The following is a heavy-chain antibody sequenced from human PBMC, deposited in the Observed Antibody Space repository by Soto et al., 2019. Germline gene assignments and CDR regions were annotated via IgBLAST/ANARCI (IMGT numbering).Heavy chain of an antibody. CDR1: GFTFSSYA. J-gene: IGHJ4*01. V-gene: IGHV3-23*01. CDR3: AKVPEFYISIWLYGSDY. D-gene: IGHD6-13*01. CDR2: ISGSGGST. Sequence: PGGSLRLSCAASGFTFSSYAMSWVRQAPGKGLEWVSAISGSGGSTYYADSVKGRFTISRDNSKNTLYLQMNSLRAEDTAVYYCAKVPEFYISIWLYGSDYPGHGPLGTVS.